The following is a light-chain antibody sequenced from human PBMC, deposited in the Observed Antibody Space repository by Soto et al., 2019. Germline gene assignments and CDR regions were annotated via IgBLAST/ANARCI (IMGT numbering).Light chain of an antibody. CDR3: AAWDDTLYVV. J-gene: IGLJ3*02. CDR1: TSNIGTNT. V-gene: IGLV1-44*01. Sequence: QSVLTQPPSASGTPGQRVTIYCSGSTSNIGTNTVNWYQQLPGSAPKLLIYTNNQRPSGVPDRFSASKSGTSASLAISGLQSEDEADYYCAAWDDTLYVVFGGGTKLTVL. CDR2: TNN.